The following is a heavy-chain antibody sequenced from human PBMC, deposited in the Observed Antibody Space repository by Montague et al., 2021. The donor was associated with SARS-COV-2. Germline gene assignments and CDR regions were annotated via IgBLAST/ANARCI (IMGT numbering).Heavy chain of an antibody. CDR3: ARVRAVPAAMRIFSLGRSYYGMDV. Sequence: SETLSLTCAVYGGSFSGYYWSWIRQPPGKELEWIGEINHSGSTNYNPSLKSRVTISVDTSKNQFSLKLSSVTAADTAVYYCARVRAVPAAMRIFSLGRSYYGMDVWGQGTTVTVSS. D-gene: IGHD2-2*01. V-gene: IGHV4-34*01. J-gene: IGHJ6*02. CDR1: GGSFSGYY. CDR2: INHSGST.